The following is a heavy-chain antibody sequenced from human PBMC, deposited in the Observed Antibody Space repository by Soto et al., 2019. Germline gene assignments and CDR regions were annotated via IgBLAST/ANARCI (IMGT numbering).Heavy chain of an antibody. D-gene: IGHD2-2*01. CDR2: IIPIFDTA. J-gene: IGHJ6*02. CDR1: GGTFSSYA. CDR3: ARHDCISTSCYYYYYYSMDV. V-gene: IGHV1-69*13. Sequence: ASVKVSCKTSGGTFSSYAINWVRQAPGQGVEGMGGIIPIFDTANYAQKFQGRVTITADESTSTAYMELSSLRSEDTAVYYCARHDCISTSCYYYYYYSMDVWGQGTTVTVSS.